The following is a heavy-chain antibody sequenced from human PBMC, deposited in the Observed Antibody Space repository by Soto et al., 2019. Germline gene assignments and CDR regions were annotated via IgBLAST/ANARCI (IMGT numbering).Heavy chain of an antibody. CDR1: GFTFSSYA. CDR2: ISGSGGST. Sequence: GGSLRLSCAASGFTFSSYAMSWVRQAPGKGLEWVSAISGSGGSTYYADSVKGRFTISRDNSKNTLYLQMNSLRAEDTAVYYCAKDLGSSSWYEGPYFDYWGQGXLVTVYS. CDR3: AKDLGSSSWYEGPYFDY. V-gene: IGHV3-23*01. J-gene: IGHJ4*02. D-gene: IGHD6-13*01.